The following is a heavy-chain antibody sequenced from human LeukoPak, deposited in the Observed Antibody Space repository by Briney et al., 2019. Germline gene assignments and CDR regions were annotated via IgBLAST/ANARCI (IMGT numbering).Heavy chain of an antibody. V-gene: IGHV4-38-2*01. CDR1: GYSISSGYY. Sequence: PSETLSLTRAVSGYSISSGYYWGWIRQPPGKGLEWIGSIYHSGSTYYNPSLKSRVTISVDTSKNQFSLKLSSVTAADTAVYYCARVRNWGPLGYWGQGTLATVSS. CDR3: ARVRNWGPLGY. J-gene: IGHJ4*02. D-gene: IGHD7-27*01. CDR2: IYHSGST.